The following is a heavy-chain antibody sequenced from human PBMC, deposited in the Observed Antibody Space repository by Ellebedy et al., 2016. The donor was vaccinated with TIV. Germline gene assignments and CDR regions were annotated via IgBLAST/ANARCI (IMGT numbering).Heavy chain of an antibody. D-gene: IGHD3-22*01. CDR1: GFTFSSYT. CDR3: AREDYYDSSGYYAY. CDR2: ISSSSSYI. V-gene: IGHV3-21*01. Sequence: GESLKIPXAASGFTFSSYTMNWVRQAPGKGLEWVSSISSSSSYIYYADSVKGRFTISRDNAKNSLYLQMNSLRAEDTAVYYCAREDYYDSSGYYAYWGQGTLVTVSS. J-gene: IGHJ4*02.